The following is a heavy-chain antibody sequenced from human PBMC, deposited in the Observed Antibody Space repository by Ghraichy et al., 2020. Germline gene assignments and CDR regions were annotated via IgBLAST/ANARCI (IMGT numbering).Heavy chain of an antibody. D-gene: IGHD2-15*01. J-gene: IGHJ4*02. Sequence: SQTLSLTCTVSGGSISSSSYYWGWIRQPPGKGLEWIGSIYYSGSTYYNPSLKSRVTISVDTSKNQFSLKLSSVTAADTAVYYCARLLGGYVHYWGQGTLVTVSS. V-gene: IGHV4-39*01. CDR3: ARLLGGYVHY. CDR2: IYYSGST. CDR1: GGSISSSSYY.